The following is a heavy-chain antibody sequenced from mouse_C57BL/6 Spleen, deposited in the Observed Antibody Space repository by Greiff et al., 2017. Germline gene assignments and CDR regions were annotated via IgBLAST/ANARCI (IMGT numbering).Heavy chain of an antibody. CDR2: IYPGSGST. V-gene: IGHV1-55*01. CDR1: GYTFTSYW. J-gene: IGHJ2*01. D-gene: IGHD1-1*01. CDR3: ARNYGSSLLYFDY. Sequence: QVQLQQPGAELVKPGASVKMSCKASGYTFTSYWITWVKQRPGQGLEWIGDIYPGSGSTNYNEKFKSKATLTVDTSSSTAYMQLSSLTTEDSAVYYCARNYGSSLLYFDYWGQGTTLTVSS.